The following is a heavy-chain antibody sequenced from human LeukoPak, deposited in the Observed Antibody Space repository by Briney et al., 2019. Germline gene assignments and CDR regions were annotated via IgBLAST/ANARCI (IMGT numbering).Heavy chain of an antibody. D-gene: IGHD2-2*01. CDR2: ISGSGGST. V-gene: IGHV3-23*01. CDR3: AENGPIVPALYYYYGMDV. J-gene: IGHJ6*02. CDR1: GFTFSSYA. Sequence: GGSLRLSCAASGFTFSSYAMSWVRQAPGKGLEWVSAISGSGGSTYYADSVKGRFTISRDNSKNTLYLQMNSLTAEDTAVYYCAENGPIVPALYYYYGMDVWGQGTTVTVSS.